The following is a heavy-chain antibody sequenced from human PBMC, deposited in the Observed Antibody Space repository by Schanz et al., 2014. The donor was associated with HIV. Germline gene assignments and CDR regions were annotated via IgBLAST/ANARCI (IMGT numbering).Heavy chain of an antibody. D-gene: IGHD6-19*01. CDR1: GFTFDDYA. Sequence: EVQLVESGGGLVQPGRSLRLSCAASGFTFDDYAMHWVRQAPGKGLEWVSGITWNSRSIGYADSVKGRFTISRDNAKNSLYLQMNSLRAEDTAVYYCARDGTVPGWYEDAFNIWGQGTMVTVSS. V-gene: IGHV3-9*01. CDR3: ARDGTVPGWYEDAFNI. J-gene: IGHJ3*02. CDR2: ITWNSRSI.